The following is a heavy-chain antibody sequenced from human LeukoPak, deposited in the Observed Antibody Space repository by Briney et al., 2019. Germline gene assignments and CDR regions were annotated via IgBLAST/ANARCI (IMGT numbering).Heavy chain of an antibody. D-gene: IGHD1-1*01. V-gene: IGHV7-4-1*02. Sequence: ASVKVSCKASGYTFTRYAMNWVRQAPGQGLEWMGWINTNTGNPTYAQGFTGRFVFSLDTSVSTAYMQISSLKAEDTAVYFCARFTTATPYYFDYWGQGTLVTVSS. J-gene: IGHJ4*02. CDR3: ARFTTATPYYFDY. CDR1: GYTFTRYA. CDR2: INTNTGNP.